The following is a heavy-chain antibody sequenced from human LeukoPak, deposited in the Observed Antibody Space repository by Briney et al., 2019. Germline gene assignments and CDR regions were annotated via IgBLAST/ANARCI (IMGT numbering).Heavy chain of an antibody. CDR2: FDPEDGET. V-gene: IGHV1-24*01. J-gene: IGHJ6*03. D-gene: IGHD6-19*01. CDR1: GYTLTELS. Sequence: ASVKVSCKVSGYTLTELSMHWVRQAPGKGLEWMGGFDPEDGETIYAQKFQGRVTMTEDTSTDTAYMELSSLRSEDTAVYYCATSAVAGTMSYYYYMDVWGKGTTVTISS. CDR3: ATSAVAGTMSYYYYMDV.